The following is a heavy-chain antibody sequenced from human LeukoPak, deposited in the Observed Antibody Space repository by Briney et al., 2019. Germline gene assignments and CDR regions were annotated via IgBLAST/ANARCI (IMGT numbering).Heavy chain of an antibody. Sequence: GGSLRLSCAASGFTFSSYWMSWVRQASGKGLEWVGRIRSKANSYATAYAASVKGRFTISRDDSKNTAYLQMNSLKTEDTAVYYCTRSPITVDDAFDIWGQGTMVTVSS. CDR1: GFTFSSYW. CDR2: IRSKANSYAT. J-gene: IGHJ3*02. V-gene: IGHV3-73*01. CDR3: TRSPITVDDAFDI. D-gene: IGHD1-20*01.